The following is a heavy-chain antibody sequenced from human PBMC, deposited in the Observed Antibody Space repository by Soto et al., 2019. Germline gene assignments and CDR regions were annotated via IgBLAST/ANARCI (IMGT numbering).Heavy chain of an antibody. CDR1: GFTFSSYA. CDR2: IDRSGGTA. V-gene: IGHV3-23*01. D-gene: IGHD2-21*02. J-gene: IGHJ4*02. Sequence: EVQLLESGGGSVQPGGSLRLSCAASGFTFSSYAMSWVRQAPGKGLEWVSSIDRSGGTAYYADSVKGRFTVSRDNSKNTLFVHMNSLRAEDTAVYYCAKRVVVTSEDSWGQGTLVTVSS. CDR3: AKRVVVTSEDS.